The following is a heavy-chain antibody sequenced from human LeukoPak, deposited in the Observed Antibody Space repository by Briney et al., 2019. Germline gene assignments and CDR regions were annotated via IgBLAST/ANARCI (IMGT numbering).Heavy chain of an antibody. CDR2: INPDGRRT. Sequence: GGSLRLSCAASGFTFRNNWMHWVRQAPGKGLVWVSRINPDGRRTTYADSVKGRFTISRDNAKNTLFLQVNSLRAEDTAVYYCVREAEVVPAAMGVYYYYFMDVWGKGTTVTVSS. CDR1: GFTFRNNW. J-gene: IGHJ6*03. V-gene: IGHV3-74*01. D-gene: IGHD2-2*01. CDR3: VREAEVVPAAMGVYYYYFMDV.